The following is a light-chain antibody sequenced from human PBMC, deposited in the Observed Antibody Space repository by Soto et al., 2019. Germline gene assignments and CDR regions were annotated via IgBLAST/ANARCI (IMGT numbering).Light chain of an antibody. Sequence: EIVLTQSPGTLSLSPGERATLSCRASQTVRTNYLAWFQHKPGQAPRLLIYGASSRATGIPDRFSGSGSGPDFTLTINRLEPEDFAVYFCQKYSDSPLTFGGGTKVEIK. CDR3: QKYSDSPLT. CDR2: GAS. J-gene: IGKJ4*01. CDR1: QTVRTNY. V-gene: IGKV3-20*01.